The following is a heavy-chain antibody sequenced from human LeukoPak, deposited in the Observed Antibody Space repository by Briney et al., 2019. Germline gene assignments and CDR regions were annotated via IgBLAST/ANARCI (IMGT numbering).Heavy chain of an antibody. Sequence: GGSLRPSCAASGFTFSSYSMNWVRQAPGKGLEWVSSISSSSSYIYYADSVKGRFTISRDNAKNSLYLQMNSLRAEDTAVYYCARANFRYYYDSSGYYPFYWGQGTLVTVSS. CDR2: ISSSSSYI. V-gene: IGHV3-21*01. CDR1: GFTFSSYS. D-gene: IGHD3-22*01. CDR3: ARANFRYYYDSSGYYPFY. J-gene: IGHJ4*02.